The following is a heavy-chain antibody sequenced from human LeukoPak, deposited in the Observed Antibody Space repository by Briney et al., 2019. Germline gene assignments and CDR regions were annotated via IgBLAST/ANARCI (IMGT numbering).Heavy chain of an antibody. CDR1: GYTFTGYY. Sequence: ASVKVSCKASGYTFTGYYMHWVRQAPGQGLEWMGIINPSGGSTSYAQKFQGRVTMTRDTSTTTAYMELSSLRSEDTAMYYCARDAFGSSTYPDYWGQGTLVTVSS. CDR2: INPSGGST. CDR3: ARDAFGSSTYPDY. J-gene: IGHJ4*02. V-gene: IGHV1-46*01. D-gene: IGHD2-2*01.